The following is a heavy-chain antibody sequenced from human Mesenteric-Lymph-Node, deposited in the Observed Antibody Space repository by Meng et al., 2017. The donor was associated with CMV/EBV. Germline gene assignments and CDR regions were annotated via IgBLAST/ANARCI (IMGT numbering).Heavy chain of an antibody. CDR1: GFTFSSYW. CDR2: IKQDGSEK. CDR3: ARDGGYYDGGGYYNFYYYGLDV. D-gene: IGHD3-22*01. J-gene: IGHJ6*02. V-gene: IGHV3-7*01. Sequence: GESLKISCAASGFTFSSYWMSWVRQAPGKGLEWVANIKQDGSEKYYVDSVKGRFTISRDNAKNSLYLQMNSLRAEDTAVYYCARDGGYYDGGGYYNFYYYGLDVWGQGTTVTVSS.